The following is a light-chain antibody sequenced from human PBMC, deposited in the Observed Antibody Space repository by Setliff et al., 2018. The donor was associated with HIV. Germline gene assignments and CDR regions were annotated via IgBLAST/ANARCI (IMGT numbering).Light chain of an antibody. CDR2: ANN. V-gene: IGLV1-44*01. Sequence: QSVLTQPPSASGTPGQRITISCSGSSSNIGSKTVNWYQQLPGTAPKLLIYANNQRPSGVPDRFSGSKPGTSASLAISGLQSEDEADYYCATWDDSLNVVVFGGGTKVTVL. J-gene: IGLJ2*01. CDR1: SSNIGSKT. CDR3: ATWDDSLNVVV.